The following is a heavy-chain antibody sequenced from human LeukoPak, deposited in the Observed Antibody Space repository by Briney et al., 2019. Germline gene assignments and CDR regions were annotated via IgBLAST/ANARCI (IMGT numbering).Heavy chain of an antibody. D-gene: IGHD3-22*01. CDR3: ARGIGYYYY. Sequence: SETLSLTCTVSGGSSNSGSYYWTWIRQSPGKGLEWIGHIYYTGSTNYHPSLKSRVTISVDTSKNQFSLKLSSVTAADTAVYYCARGIGYYYYWGQGTLVTVSS. CDR1: GGSSNSGSYY. CDR2: IYYTGST. J-gene: IGHJ4*02. V-gene: IGHV4-61*01.